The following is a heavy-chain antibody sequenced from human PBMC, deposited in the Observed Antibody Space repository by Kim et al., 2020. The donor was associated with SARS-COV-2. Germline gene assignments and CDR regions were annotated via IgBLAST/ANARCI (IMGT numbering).Heavy chain of an antibody. V-gene: IGHV3-21*01. CDR2: ISSSSSYI. Sequence: GGSLRLSCAASGFTFSSYSMNWVRQAPGKGLEWVSSISSSSSYIYYADSVKGRFTISRDNAKNSLYLQMNSLRAEDTAVYYCARVVYLTSRVEHYEVTRNSSGGYYYYYGMDVWGQGTTVTVSS. CDR1: GFTFSSYS. J-gene: IGHJ6*02. CDR3: ARVVYLTSRVEHYEVTRNSSGGYYYYYGMDV. D-gene: IGHD6-19*01.